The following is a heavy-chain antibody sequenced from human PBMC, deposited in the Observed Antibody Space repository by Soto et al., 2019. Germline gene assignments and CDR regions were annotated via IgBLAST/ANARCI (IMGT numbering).Heavy chain of an antibody. D-gene: IGHD3-10*01. CDR2: ISAYNGNT. CDR3: ASPTKYGSGRYYYYYGMDV. CDR1: GYTFTSYG. J-gene: IGHJ6*02. Sequence: SVKVSCKASGYTFTSYGISWVRQAPGQGLEWMGWISAYNGNTNYAQKLQGRVTMTTDTSTSTAYMELRSLRSDDTAVYYCASPTKYGSGRYYYYYGMDVWGQGTTVTVSS. V-gene: IGHV1-18*01.